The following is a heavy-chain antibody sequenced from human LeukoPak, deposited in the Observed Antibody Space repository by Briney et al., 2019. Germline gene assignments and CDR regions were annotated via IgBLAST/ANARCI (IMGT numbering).Heavy chain of an antibody. V-gene: IGHV4-4*07. Sequence: SETLSLTCTVSGDSIGIYDWTWIRQPAGKVLEWIGHIYPSGTTKYNPSLKSRVTMSVDKSKNRFSLQLNSVTAADTAIYYCARDFHSFHSSGLVSHVDYWGQGTLVAVSS. CDR1: GDSIGIYD. J-gene: IGHJ4*02. CDR2: IYPSGTT. CDR3: ARDFHSFHSSGLVSHVDY. D-gene: IGHD3-22*01.